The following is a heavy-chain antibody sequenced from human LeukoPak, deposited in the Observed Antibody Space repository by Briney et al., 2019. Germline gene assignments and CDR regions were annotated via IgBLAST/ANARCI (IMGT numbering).Heavy chain of an antibody. CDR3: ARYVNPYYDFWSGYYEGPDY. CDR2: ISAYNGNT. CDR1: GYTFTSYG. D-gene: IGHD3-3*01. J-gene: IGHJ4*02. Sequence: ASVKVSCKASGYTFTSYGISWVRQAPGQGLEWMGWISAYNGNTNYAQKLQGRVTMTTDTSTSTAYMELRSLRSDDTAVYYCARYVNPYYDFWSGYYEGPDYWGQGTLVTVSS. V-gene: IGHV1-18*01.